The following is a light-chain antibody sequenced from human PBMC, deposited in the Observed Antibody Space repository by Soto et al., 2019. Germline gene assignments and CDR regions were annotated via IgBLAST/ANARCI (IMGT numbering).Light chain of an antibody. V-gene: IGLV1-47*01. J-gene: IGLJ1*01. CDR2: RNG. Sequence: QSVLTQPPSASGTPGQRVTISCSGSSSNIGTYYVDWYQQLPGTAPKLLIHRNGQRPSGVPDQFSGSKSGTSASLAISGLRSEDEADYYCATWDDRLRAYVIGAGTKVTVL. CDR1: SSNIGTYY. CDR3: ATWDDRLRAYV.